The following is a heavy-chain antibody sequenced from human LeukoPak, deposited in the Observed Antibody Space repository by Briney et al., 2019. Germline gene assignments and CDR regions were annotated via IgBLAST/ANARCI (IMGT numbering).Heavy chain of an antibody. Sequence: ASVKVSCKASGYSFTAYYMHWVRQAPGQGLEWMGWINPNSGGTNYAQKFQGRVTMTRDTSISTAYMELSRLRSDDTAVYYCAREGSSTSNEGAFDIWGQGTMVTVSS. CDR3: AREGSSTSNEGAFDI. CDR1: GYSFTAYY. J-gene: IGHJ3*02. D-gene: IGHD2-2*01. CDR2: INPNSGGT. V-gene: IGHV1-2*02.